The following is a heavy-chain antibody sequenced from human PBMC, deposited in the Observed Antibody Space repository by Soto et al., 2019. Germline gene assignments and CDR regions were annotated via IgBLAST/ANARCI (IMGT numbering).Heavy chain of an antibody. Sequence: ASVKVSCKASGYTFTGYYMHWVRQAPGQGLEWMGWINPNSGGTNYAQKFQGWVTMTRDTSISTAYMELSRLRSDDTAVYYCARVPLGGESDAFDIWGQGTMVTVSS. CDR1: GYTFTGYY. J-gene: IGHJ3*02. CDR2: INPNSGGT. D-gene: IGHD3-16*01. V-gene: IGHV1-2*04. CDR3: ARVPLGGESDAFDI.